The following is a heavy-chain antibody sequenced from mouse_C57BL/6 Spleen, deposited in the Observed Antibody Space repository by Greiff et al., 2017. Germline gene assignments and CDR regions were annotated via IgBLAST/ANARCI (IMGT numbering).Heavy chain of an antibody. D-gene: IGHD3-3*01. J-gene: IGHJ4*01. Sequence: QVQLKQSGAELARPGASVKLSCKASGYTFTSYGISWVKQRTGQGLEWIGEIYPRSGNTYYNEKFKGKATLTADKSSSTAYMELRSLTSEDSAVYFCARRGDGGAMDYWGQGTSVTVSS. CDR3: ARRGDGGAMDY. V-gene: IGHV1-81*01. CDR1: GYTFTSYG. CDR2: IYPRSGNT.